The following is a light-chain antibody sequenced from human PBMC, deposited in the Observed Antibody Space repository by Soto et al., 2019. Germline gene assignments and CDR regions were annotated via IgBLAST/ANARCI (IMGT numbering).Light chain of an antibody. V-gene: IGKV4-1*01. CDR1: QSVLYSSNNKNY. J-gene: IGKJ1*01. Sequence: DIVMTQSPGSLAVSLGERTTINCKSSQSVLYSSNNKNYLAWYQQKPGQAPRLLIYGASTRATGIPDRFSGSGSGTDFTLTISRLEPEDSAVYYCQQYGSSPTWTFGQGTKVDIK. CDR2: GAS. CDR3: QQYGSSPTWT.